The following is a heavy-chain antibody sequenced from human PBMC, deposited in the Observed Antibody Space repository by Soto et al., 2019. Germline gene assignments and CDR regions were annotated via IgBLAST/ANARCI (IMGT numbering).Heavy chain of an antibody. CDR2: IKQDGSEK. CDR3: AGNGRWAFDI. J-gene: IGHJ3*02. D-gene: IGHD2-8*01. Sequence: PGGSLRLSCAASGFTFSSYWMTWVRQAPGKGPEWVASIKQDGSEKYFVDSVKGRFSISRDNAKNSLYLQMNSLRADDTAVYYCAGNGRWAFDIWGQGTTVTVSS. V-gene: IGHV3-7*04. CDR1: GFTFSSYW.